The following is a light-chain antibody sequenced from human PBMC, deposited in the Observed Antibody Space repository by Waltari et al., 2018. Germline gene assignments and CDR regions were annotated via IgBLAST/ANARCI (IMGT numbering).Light chain of an antibody. CDR2: AAS. CDR1: QSISSY. CDR3: QQSYRTPLFT. Sequence: DIQMPQSPSSLSASVGARVTIPCRASQSISSYLNWYQQKPGKAPKLLIYAASSLQRGVPSRFSGSGSGTDFTLTISSLQPEDFATYYCQQSYRTPLFTFGPGTKVDIK. J-gene: IGKJ3*01. V-gene: IGKV1-39*01.